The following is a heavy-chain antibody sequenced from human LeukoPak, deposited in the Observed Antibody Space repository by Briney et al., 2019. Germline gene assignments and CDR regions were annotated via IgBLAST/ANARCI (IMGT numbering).Heavy chain of an antibody. CDR2: INSDGSST. CDR3: ARGKSPGGYYYYYMDV. J-gene: IGHJ6*03. CDR1: GFTFSSYW. Sequence: PGGSLRLSCAASGFTFSSYWMHWVRQAPGKGLVWVSRINSDGSSTSYADSVKGRFTISRDNAKNTLYLQMNSLRAEDTAVYYCARGKSPGGYYYYYMDVWGKGTTVTVSS. V-gene: IGHV3-74*01. D-gene: IGHD3-10*01.